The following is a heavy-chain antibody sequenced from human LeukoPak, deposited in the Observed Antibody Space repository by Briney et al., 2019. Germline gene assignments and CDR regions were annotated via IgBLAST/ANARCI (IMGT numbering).Heavy chain of an antibody. CDR2: IYYSGST. V-gene: IGHV4-39*01. CDR3: ARRVGLDWFDP. Sequence: SETLSLTCTVSGGSISSSSYYRGWIRQPPGTGLEWIGSIYYSGSTYYNPSLKSRVTMSVDTSKNQFSLKLSSVTAADTAVYYCARRVGLDWFDPWGQGTLVTVSS. CDR1: GGSISSSSYY. J-gene: IGHJ5*02. D-gene: IGHD1-26*01.